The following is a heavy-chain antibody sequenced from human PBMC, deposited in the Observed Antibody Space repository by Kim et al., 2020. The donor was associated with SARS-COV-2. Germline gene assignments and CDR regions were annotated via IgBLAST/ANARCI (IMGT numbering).Heavy chain of an antibody. V-gene: IGHV3-23*01. Sequence: TFYAASVKGRFTISRDNSQNMVYLQMNSLRAEDTAIYYCAKRLASSALDVWGQGTTVTVSS. CDR3: AKRLASSALDV. J-gene: IGHJ6*02. CDR2: T. D-gene: IGHD6-6*01.